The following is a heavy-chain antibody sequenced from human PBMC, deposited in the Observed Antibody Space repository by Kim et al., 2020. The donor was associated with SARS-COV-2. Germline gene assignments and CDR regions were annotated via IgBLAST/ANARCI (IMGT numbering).Heavy chain of an antibody. J-gene: IGHJ4*02. Sequence: GYAQNITGRVTMTRNTSTSTAFMELSSLRSEDTAIYYCARGSVDGDYNDWGQGTLVTVSS. CDR3: ARGSVDGDYND. V-gene: IGHV1-8*01. D-gene: IGHD4-17*01.